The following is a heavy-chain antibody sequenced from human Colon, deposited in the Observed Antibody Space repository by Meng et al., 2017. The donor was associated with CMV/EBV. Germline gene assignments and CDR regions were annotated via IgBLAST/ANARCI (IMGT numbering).Heavy chain of an antibody. V-gene: IGHV3-48*04. D-gene: IGHD3-3*01. J-gene: IGHJ6*02. CDR2: ISSSSSTI. Sequence: GESLKISCAASGLTFRNYDMNWVRQAPGKGLEWVSCISSSSSTIYYADSVKGRFTISRDNAKNSLYLQMNSLRAEDTAVYYCARPKGVDYYYAMDVWGQGTTVTVSS. CDR3: ARPKGVDYYYAMDV. CDR1: GLTFRNYD.